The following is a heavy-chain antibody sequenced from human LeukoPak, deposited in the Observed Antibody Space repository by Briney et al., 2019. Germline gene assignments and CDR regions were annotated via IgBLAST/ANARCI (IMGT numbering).Heavy chain of an antibody. CDR1: GFTSSSYW. CDR2: IKEDESEK. Sequence: SGGSLRLSCAASGFTSSSYWMSWVRQAPGKGLEWVANIKEDESEKYYVDSVKGRFTISRDNAKNSLYLQMNSLRAEDTAVYYCARGVSLDVWGQGTTVTVSS. J-gene: IGHJ6*02. V-gene: IGHV3-7*01. CDR3: ARGVSLDV.